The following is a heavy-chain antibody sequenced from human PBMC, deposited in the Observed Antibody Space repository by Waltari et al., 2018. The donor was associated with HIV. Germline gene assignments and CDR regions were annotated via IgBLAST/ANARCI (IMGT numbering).Heavy chain of an antibody. CDR3: ARTSPSFSAATPFRYYYYGMDV. CDR1: GGTFRRYS. Sequence: QGQLLQSGAEVKKPGSSVKVSCKAPGGTFRRYSFNWVRQAPGQGLEWMGRIIPTVRPADYAQRFQGRLTITADDSTSSAYMELRSLTSDDTAVYFCARTSPSFSAATPFRYYYYGMDVWGQGTTVTVSS. CDR2: IIPTVRPA. V-gene: IGHV1-69*01. D-gene: IGHD6-25*01. J-gene: IGHJ6*01.